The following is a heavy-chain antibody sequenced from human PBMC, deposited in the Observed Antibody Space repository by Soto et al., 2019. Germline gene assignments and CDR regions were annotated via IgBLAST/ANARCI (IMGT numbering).Heavy chain of an antibody. CDR2: IKSDGSVT. V-gene: IGHV3-74*01. J-gene: IGHJ4*02. CDR1: GFTFSSYW. CDR3: ARFSYAY. Sequence: EVQLVESGGGLVQPGGSLRLSCAASGFTFSSYWMHWVRQAPGKGLVWVSNIKSDGSVTNYADSVKGRFTISRDNAKNTLYLQMTSLRVDDTAVYFCARFSYAYWGQGTLVTVSS. D-gene: IGHD2-8*01.